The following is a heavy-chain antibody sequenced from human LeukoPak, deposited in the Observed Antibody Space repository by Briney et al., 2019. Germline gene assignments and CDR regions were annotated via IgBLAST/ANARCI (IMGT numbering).Heavy chain of an antibody. CDR2: LFSGGTT. Sequence: PGGSLRLSCAASGCTVSSNYMSWVRQAPGKGLEWVSLLFSGGTTYYADSVKGRFTISRDNSKNPLYLQMNSLRAEDTAVYYCARGGDGYNYALDMWGQGTMVTVSS. D-gene: IGHD5-24*01. V-gene: IGHV3-53*05. CDR3: ARGGDGYNYALDM. CDR1: GCTVSSNY. J-gene: IGHJ3*02.